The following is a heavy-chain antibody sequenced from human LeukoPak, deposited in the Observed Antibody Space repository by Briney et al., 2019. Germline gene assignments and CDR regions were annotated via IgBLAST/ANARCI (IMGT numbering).Heavy chain of an antibody. V-gene: IGHV1-69*13. D-gene: IGHD6-19*01. CDR1: GGTFSSYA. Sequence: ASVKVSCKASGGTFSSYAISWVRQAPGQGLEWMGGIIPIFGTANYAQKFQGRVTITADESTGTAYMELSSLRSEDTAVYYCVRPPRVAAPYYFDDWGQGTLVTVSS. J-gene: IGHJ4*02. CDR2: IIPIFGTA. CDR3: VRPPRVAAPYYFDD.